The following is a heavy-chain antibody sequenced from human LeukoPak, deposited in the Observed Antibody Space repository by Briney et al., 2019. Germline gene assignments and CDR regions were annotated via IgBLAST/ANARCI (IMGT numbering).Heavy chain of an antibody. CDR2: INSDGKTI. Sequence: GGSLRLSCAASGFTFSSYEMNWARQAPGKGLEWVSYINSDGKTIYYADSVKGRFTISRDNAKNSLYLQMNSLRAEDTAVYYCARDPTPVTIFGVVNTYYFDYWGQGTLVTVSS. J-gene: IGHJ4*02. V-gene: IGHV3-48*03. CDR1: GFTFSSYE. CDR3: ARDPTPVTIFGVVNTYYFDY. D-gene: IGHD3-3*01.